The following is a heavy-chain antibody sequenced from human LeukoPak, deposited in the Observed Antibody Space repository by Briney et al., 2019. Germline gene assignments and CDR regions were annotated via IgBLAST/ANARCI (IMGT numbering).Heavy chain of an antibody. CDR3: ARGRNAGGPYYSDY. J-gene: IGHJ4*02. Sequence: GGSLRLSCAASGFTFSTYAINWFRQAPGKGLEWVSSINSAGTSKKYADSLKGRFTISRDNAKNSLFLQLSSLRDEDTAVYYCARGRNAGGPYYSDYWGQGTLVTVSS. V-gene: IGHV3-21*01. D-gene: IGHD4-23*01. CDR1: GFTFSTYA. CDR2: INSAGTSK.